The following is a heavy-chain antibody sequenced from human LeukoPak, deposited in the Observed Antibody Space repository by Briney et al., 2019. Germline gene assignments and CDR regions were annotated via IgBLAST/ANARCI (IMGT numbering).Heavy chain of an antibody. CDR2: IYYSGST. J-gene: IGHJ6*03. V-gene: IGHV4-39*07. CDR1: GGSISSSSYY. CDR3: ARAHFGVRGVSRYYYYYYMDV. Sequence: SETLSLTCTVSGGSISSSSYYWGWIRQPPGKGLEWIGSIYYSGSTYYNPSLKSRVTISVDTSKNQFSLKLSSVTAADTAVYYCARAHFGVRGVSRYYYYYYMDVWGKGTTVTISS. D-gene: IGHD3-10*01.